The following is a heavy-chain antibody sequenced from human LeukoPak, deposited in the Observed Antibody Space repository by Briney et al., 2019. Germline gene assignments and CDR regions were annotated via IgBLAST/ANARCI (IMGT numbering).Heavy chain of an antibody. CDR3: ARVGGSSWSYYYYYYMDV. J-gene: IGHJ6*03. D-gene: IGHD6-13*01. Sequence: PGGSLRLSCAASGFTFSSYEMNWVRQAPGKGLEWVSYISSSSSTIYYADSVKGRFTISRDNAKNSLYLQMNSLRAEDTAVYYCARVGGSSWSYYYYYYMDVWGKGTTVTVSS. V-gene: IGHV3-48*01. CDR1: GFTFSSYE. CDR2: ISSSSSTI.